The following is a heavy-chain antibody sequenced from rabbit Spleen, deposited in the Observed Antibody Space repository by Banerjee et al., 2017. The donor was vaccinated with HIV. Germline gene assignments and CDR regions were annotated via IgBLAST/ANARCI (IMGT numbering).Heavy chain of an antibody. CDR3: ARGPPYAGYAGYGYVYLNL. D-gene: IGHD6-1*01. CDR2: IDPIFGVS. V-gene: IGHV1S7*01. Sequence: QLEETGGGLVQPGGSLTLSCKTSGFDFSSYSMSWVRQAPGKGLEWIGYIDPIFGVSYYATWVNGRFTISSHDAQNTLYLQLNSLTAADTATYFCARGPPYAGYAGYGYVYLNLWGPGTLVTVS. CDR1: GFDFSSYS. J-gene: IGHJ4*01.